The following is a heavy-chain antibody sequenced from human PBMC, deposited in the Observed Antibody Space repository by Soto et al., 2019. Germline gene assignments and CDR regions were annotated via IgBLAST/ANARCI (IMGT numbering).Heavy chain of an antibody. V-gene: IGHV1-8*01. J-gene: IGHJ4*02. Sequence: QVQLVQSGAAMKKPGASVKVSCKASGYTFTSYDINWVRQATGQGLEWMGWINPNTGYTDYAQKFQDRVTMTGNTSRTTAYRELSSLRSEDTAVYYCGRGRVMITFGVVIVIDYWGQGSPVTVSS. CDR3: GRGRVMITFGVVIVIDY. CDR1: GYTFTSYD. CDR2: INPNTGYT. D-gene: IGHD3-16*02.